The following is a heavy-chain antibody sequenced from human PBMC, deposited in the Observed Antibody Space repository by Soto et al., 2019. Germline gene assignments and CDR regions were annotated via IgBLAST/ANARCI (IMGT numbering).Heavy chain of an antibody. J-gene: IGHJ4*02. CDR2: ISGSGGST. CDR3: AKDRGLLRFLEWLSAYFDY. V-gene: IGHV3-23*01. D-gene: IGHD3-3*01. Sequence: GGSLRLSCAASGFTFSSYAMSWVRQAPGKGLEWVSAISGSGGSTYYADSGKGRFTISRDNSKNTLYLQMNSLRAEDTAVYYCAKDRGLLRFLEWLSAYFDYWGQGTLVTVSS. CDR1: GFTFSSYA.